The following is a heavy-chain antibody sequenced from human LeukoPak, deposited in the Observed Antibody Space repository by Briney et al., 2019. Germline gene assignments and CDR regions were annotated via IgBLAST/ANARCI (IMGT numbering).Heavy chain of an antibody. CDR3: ARELDYYDSSGYYREDY. CDR1: GYTFTSYG. CDR2: ISAYNGNT. D-gene: IGHD3-22*01. V-gene: IGHV1-18*01. J-gene: IGHJ4*02. Sequence: ASAKVSCKASGYTFTSYGISWVRQAPGQGLEWMGWISAYNGNTNYAQKLQGRVTMTTDTSTSTAYMELRSLRSDDTAVYYCARELDYYDSSGYYREDYWGQGTLVTVSS.